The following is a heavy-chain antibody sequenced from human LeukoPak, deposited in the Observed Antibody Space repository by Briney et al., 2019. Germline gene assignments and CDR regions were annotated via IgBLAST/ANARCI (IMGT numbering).Heavy chain of an antibody. CDR3: ARDPTSLGVGAGWVDY. V-gene: IGHV3-7*01. D-gene: IGHD1-26*01. CDR1: GFTFSSYW. Sequence: GGSLRLSCAASGFTFSSYWMSWVRQAPGKGLEWVANIKQDGSEKYYVDSVKGRFTISRDNAKNSLYLQMNSLRAEDTAVYYCARDPTSLGVGAGWVDYWGQGTLVTVSS. J-gene: IGHJ4*02. CDR2: IKQDGSEK.